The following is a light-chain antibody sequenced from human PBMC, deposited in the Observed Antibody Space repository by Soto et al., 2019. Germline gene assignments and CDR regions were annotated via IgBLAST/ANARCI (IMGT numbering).Light chain of an antibody. J-gene: IGKJ1*01. CDR1: QSITNR. CDR2: DAS. CDR3: QHYGGMWT. V-gene: IGKV1-5*01. Sequence: DIQMTQSPSTLSASVGDRVTITCRASQSITNRLAWYQQKPGKAPKVLIYDASNLESGVPSRFSGSGYGTEFILTISSLQPDDFATYDCQHYGGMWTFGQGTKVEIK.